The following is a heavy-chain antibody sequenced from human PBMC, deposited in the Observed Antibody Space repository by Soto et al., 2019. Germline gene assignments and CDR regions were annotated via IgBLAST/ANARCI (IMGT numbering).Heavy chain of an antibody. V-gene: IGHV4-59*08. CDR2: IYYSGST. J-gene: IGHJ3*02. CDR1: GGSISNYY. D-gene: IGHD3-10*01. CDR3: ARRWGGPFDT. Sequence: SETLSLTCTVSGGSISNYYWSWIRQPPGKGLEWIGYIYYSGSTNYNPSLKSRVTISVDTSKNQFCLKLSSVSAADTAVYYCARRWGGPFDTWGQGTMVTVS.